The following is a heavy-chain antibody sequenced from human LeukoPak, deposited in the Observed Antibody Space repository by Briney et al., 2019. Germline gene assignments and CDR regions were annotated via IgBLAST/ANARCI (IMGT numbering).Heavy chain of an antibody. J-gene: IGHJ3*02. CDR2: VSAYNGNT. D-gene: IGHD5-18*01. CDR3: ARDGSTWIQLWSDAFDI. CDR1: GYTFTSYG. Sequence: ASVKVSCKASGYTFTSYGISWVRQAPGRGLEWMWCVSAYNGNTNYAQKLQGRVTMTTDTSTSTAYMELRSLRSDDTAVYYCARDGSTWIQLWSDAFDIWGQGTMVTVSS. V-gene: IGHV1-18*01.